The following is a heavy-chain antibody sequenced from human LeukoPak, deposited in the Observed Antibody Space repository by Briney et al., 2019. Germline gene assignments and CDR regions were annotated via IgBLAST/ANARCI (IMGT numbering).Heavy chain of an antibody. CDR2: ISGNDEST. D-gene: IGHD5-12*01. CDR1: GFSCSTRG. CDR3: ARDRRPARTYSGLFDY. J-gene: IGHJ4*02. V-gene: IGHV3-23*01. Sequence: GGSLRLSCAASGFSCSTRGMSWVRQAPGKGLEWVSAISGNDESTFYADSVKGWFTISRDNSRNTLYLQLSSLSAEDSAIYYCARDRRPARTYSGLFDYWGQGTLVTVSS.